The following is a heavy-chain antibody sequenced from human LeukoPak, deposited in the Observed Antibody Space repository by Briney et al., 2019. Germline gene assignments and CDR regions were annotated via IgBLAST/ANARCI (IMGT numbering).Heavy chain of an antibody. D-gene: IGHD1-1*01. J-gene: IGHJ4*02. CDR2: IRSKAYGETA. Sequence: GGSLRLSCTASGFTFGDYAMSWIRQAPGKGLEWVGFIRSKAYGETADYAASVKGRFTISRDDSKAIAYLQMNSLKTEDTAVYHCTRDRGAYNLYVYWGQGTLVTVSS. CDR3: TRDRGAYNLYVY. CDR1: GFTFGDYA. V-gene: IGHV3-49*03.